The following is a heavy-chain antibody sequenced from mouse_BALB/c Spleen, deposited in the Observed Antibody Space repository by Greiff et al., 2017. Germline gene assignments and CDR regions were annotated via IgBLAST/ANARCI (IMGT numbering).Heavy chain of an antibody. CDR2: IDPANGNT. Sequence: VQLQQSGAELVKPGASVKLSCTASGFNIKDTYMHWVKQRPEQGLEWIGRIDPANGNTKYDPKFQGKATITADTSSNTAYLQLSSLTSEDTAVYYCARRRGRDYYAMDYWGQGTSVTVSS. V-gene: IGHV14-3*02. CDR3: ARRRGRDYYAMDY. CDR1: GFNIKDTY. D-gene: IGHD3-3*01. J-gene: IGHJ4*01.